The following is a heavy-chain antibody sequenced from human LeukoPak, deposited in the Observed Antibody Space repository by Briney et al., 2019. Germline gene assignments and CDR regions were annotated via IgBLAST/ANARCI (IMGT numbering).Heavy chain of an antibody. V-gene: IGHV3-48*03. D-gene: IGHD6-19*01. J-gene: IGHJ4*02. CDR2: ISCTGSTI. CDR3: ARISAVAGTGTLDY. Sequence: GGSLRLSCAASGFTFSRYEMNWVRQAPGKGLEWVSYISCTGSTIYYADSVKGRFTISRDNAKNSLYLQMNSLRAEDTAVYYCARISAVAGTGTLDYWGQGTLVTVSS. CDR1: GFTFSRYE.